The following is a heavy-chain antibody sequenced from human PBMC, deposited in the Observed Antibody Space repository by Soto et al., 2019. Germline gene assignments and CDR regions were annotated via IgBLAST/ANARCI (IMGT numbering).Heavy chain of an antibody. Sequence: SVKVSCKASGYTFTSYGISWVRQAPGQGLEWMGGIIPIFGTANYAQKFQGRVTITADESTSTAYMELSSLRSEDTAVYYCASLYYYDSSGPPQDYWGQGTLVTVS. D-gene: IGHD3-22*01. CDR3: ASLYYYDSSGPPQDY. CDR1: GYTFTSYG. CDR2: IIPIFGTA. V-gene: IGHV1-69*13. J-gene: IGHJ4*02.